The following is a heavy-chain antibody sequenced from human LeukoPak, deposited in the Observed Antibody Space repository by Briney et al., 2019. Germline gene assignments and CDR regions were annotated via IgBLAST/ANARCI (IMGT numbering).Heavy chain of an antibody. J-gene: IGHJ6*03. CDR2: IYPGDSDT. CDR1: GYSFTSYW. D-gene: IGHD4-11*01. CDR3: ARSATTVTTNYYYYYYMDV. Sequence: GESLKISCKGSGYSFTSYWIGWVRQMPGKGLEWMGIIYPGDSDTRYSPSFQGQVTISADKPISTAYLQWSSLKASDTAMYYCARSATTVTTNYYYYYYMDVWGKGTTVTVSS. V-gene: IGHV5-51*04.